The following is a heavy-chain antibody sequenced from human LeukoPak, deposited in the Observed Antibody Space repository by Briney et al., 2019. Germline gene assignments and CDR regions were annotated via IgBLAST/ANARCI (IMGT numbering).Heavy chain of an antibody. CDR2: IYYSGST. V-gene: IGHV4-30-4*08. CDR1: AGSFSGYY. D-gene: IGHD3-10*01. CDR3: ARAGIYGSGSYSPNWFDP. Sequence: SETLSLTCAVYAGSFSGYYWSWIRQPPGKGLEWIGYIYYSGSTYYNPSLKTRVTISVDTSKNQFSLKLSSVTAADTAVYYCARAGIYGSGSYSPNWFDPWGQGTLVTVSS. J-gene: IGHJ5*02.